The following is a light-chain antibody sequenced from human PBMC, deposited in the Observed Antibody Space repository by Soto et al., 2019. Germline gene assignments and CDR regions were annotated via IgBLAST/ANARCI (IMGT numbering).Light chain of an antibody. J-gene: IGLJ2*01. V-gene: IGLV2-14*01. Sequence: QSALTQPASVSGSPGQSITISCTGSDVGAYRYVSWYQQHPGKAPRLMIYDVSNRPSGVSDRFSGSKSGNTASLTISGLQPEDEAYFFYSSYTGGNARVVFGGGTKLTVL. CDR1: SDVGAYRY. CDR2: DVS. CDR3: SSYTGGNARVV.